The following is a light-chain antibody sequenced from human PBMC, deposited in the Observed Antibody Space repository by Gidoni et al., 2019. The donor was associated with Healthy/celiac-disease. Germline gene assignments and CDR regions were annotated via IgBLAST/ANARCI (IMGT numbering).Light chain of an antibody. CDR2: GAS. CDR1: QSVSSN. CDR3: QQYNNWPPWT. J-gene: IGKJ1*01. Sequence: LVMTQPPATLSVSPGESATLSCRASQSVSSNLAWYQQKPGQAPRLLIYGASARATGIPARFSGSGSGTEFTLTISSLQSEDFAVYYCQQYNNWPPWTFGQXTKVEIK. V-gene: IGKV3-15*01.